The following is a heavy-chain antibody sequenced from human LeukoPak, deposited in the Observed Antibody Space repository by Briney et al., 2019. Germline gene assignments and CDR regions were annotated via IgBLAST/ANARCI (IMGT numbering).Heavy chain of an antibody. D-gene: IGHD4-17*01. Sequence: ASVKVSCKASGYTFTGYYMHWVRQAPGQGLEWMGWINPNSGGTNYAQKFQGRVTMTRDTSISTAYMELSSLRSEDTAVYYCARVTTVTFYCYYYGMDVWGQGTTVTVSS. CDR2: INPNSGGT. J-gene: IGHJ6*02. CDR1: GYTFTGYY. CDR3: ARVTTVTFYCYYYGMDV. V-gene: IGHV1-2*02.